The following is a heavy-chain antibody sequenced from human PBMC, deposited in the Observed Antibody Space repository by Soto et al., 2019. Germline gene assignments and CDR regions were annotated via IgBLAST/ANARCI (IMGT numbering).Heavy chain of an antibody. J-gene: IGHJ3*02. CDR2: INPIGGST. V-gene: IGHV1-46*03. CDR3: AITMVREARDVFDI. Sequence: XVKVSCKASGYTFTSYYMHWVRQAPGQGLEWMGIINPIGGSTSYAQKSQGRVTMTRDTSTRTVYMELSSLRSEDTAVYYCAITMVREARDVFDIWGQGTMVTVSS. CDR1: GYTFTSYY. D-gene: IGHD3-10*01.